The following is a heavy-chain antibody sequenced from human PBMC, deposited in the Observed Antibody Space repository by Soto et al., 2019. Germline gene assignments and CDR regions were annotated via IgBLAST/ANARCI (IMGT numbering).Heavy chain of an antibody. J-gene: IGHJ4*02. Sequence: PGGSLRLSCAASGFTFTRYSMNWVRQAPGKGLEWVSSISSTTNYIYHGDSMKGRSTISRDKAKNSLYLEMNSLRAEDTAVYYCARESEDLTSNFDYWGQGTLVTVSS. CDR1: GFTFTRYS. V-gene: IGHV3-21*06. CDR3: ARESEDLTSNFDY. CDR2: ISSTTNYI.